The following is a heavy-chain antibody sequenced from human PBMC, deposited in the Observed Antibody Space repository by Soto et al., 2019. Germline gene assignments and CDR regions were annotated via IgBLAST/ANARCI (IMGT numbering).Heavy chain of an antibody. CDR2: ISAYNGNT. CDR3: ARDPTSYCYHGMDV. J-gene: IGHJ6*02. Sequence: ASVKVSCKASGYTFTSYGISWVRQAPGQGLEWMGWISAYNGNTNYAQKLQGRVTMTTDTSTSTAYMELRSLGSDDTAVYYCARDPTSYCYHGMDVWGQGTTVTLSS. V-gene: IGHV1-18*01. CDR1: GYTFTSYG.